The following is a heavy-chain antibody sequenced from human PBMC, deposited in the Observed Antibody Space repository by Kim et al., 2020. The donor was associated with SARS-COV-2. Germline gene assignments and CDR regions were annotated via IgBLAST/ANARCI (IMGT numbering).Heavy chain of an antibody. CDR1: GFTVSSNY. Sequence: GGSLRLSCAASGFTVSSNYMSWVRQAPGKGLEWVSVIYSGGSTYYADSVKGRFTISRDNSKNTLYLQMNSLRAEDTAVYYCARGQARYNWNDFDYWGQGTLVTVSS. V-gene: IGHV3-53*01. J-gene: IGHJ4*02. CDR3: ARGQARYNWNDFDY. D-gene: IGHD1-20*01. CDR2: IYSGGST.